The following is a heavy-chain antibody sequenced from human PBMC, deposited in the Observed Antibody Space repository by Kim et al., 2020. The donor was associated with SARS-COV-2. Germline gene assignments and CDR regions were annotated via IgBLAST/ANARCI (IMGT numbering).Heavy chain of an antibody. V-gene: IGHV3-30*18. J-gene: IGHJ6*02. CDR1: GFTFSSYG. Sequence: GGSLRLSCAASGFTFSSYGMHWVRQAPGKGLEWVAVISYDGSNKYYADSVKGRFTISRDNSKNTLYLQMNSLRAEDTAVYYCAKDIGPTAGAHGYYYGMDVWGQGTTVTVSS. D-gene: IGHD1-26*01. CDR2: ISYDGSNK. CDR3: AKDIGPTAGAHGYYYGMDV.